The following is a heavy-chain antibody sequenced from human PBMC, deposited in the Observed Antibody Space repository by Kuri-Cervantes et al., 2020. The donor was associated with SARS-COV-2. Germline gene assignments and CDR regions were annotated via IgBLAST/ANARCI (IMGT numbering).Heavy chain of an antibody. V-gene: IGHV4-59*01. CDR1: HGSITSNF. D-gene: IGHD7-27*01. CDR3: ARELGTGRFDP. Sequence: SHGSITSNFWTWIRQPPGRGLEWIGDVHSSGSTNYNPSLESRVTKSTDTSKNQFSLRLNSVTAADTAVYFCARELGTGRFDPWGQGTLVTVSS. J-gene: IGHJ5*02. CDR2: VHSSGST.